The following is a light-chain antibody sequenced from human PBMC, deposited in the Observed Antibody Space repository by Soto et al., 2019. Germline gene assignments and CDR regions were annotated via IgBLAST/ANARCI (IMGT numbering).Light chain of an antibody. V-gene: IGKV3-20*01. CDR2: SAS. CDR1: QSFSSSN. J-gene: IGKJ4*01. CDR3: QRYGGSPPVT. Sequence: EVVLTQSPGTLFLSTGERATLSCRASQSFSSSNLAWYQHKPGQPPKLIVYSASTRATGIPDRFSGSGSGTDFTLPISRLEPEYFAQYYCQRYGGSPPVTFGGGTKVDIK.